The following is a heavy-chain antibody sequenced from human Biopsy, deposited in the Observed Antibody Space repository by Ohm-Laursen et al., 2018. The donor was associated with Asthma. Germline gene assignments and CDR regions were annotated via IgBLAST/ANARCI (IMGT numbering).Heavy chain of an antibody. CDR2: INGKSNFI. V-gene: IGHV3-11*01. D-gene: IGHD6-19*01. CDR1: GFTFSDYY. CDR3: ARDSYSSGLYDDFES. J-gene: IGHJ4*02. Sequence: GSLRLSCAASGFTFSDYYMSWIRQAPGKGLEWISYINGKSNFIEYADSVKGRFTISRDNAKNSLYLQMNSLRAEDAAVYYCARDSYSSGLYDDFESWGQGTLVTVSS.